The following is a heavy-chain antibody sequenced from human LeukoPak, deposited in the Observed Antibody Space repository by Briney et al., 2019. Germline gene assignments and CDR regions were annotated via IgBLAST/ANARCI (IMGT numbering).Heavy chain of an antibody. CDR3: SRALPYGDQDY. D-gene: IGHD4-17*01. CDR2: ISPGRRTT. J-gene: IGHJ4*02. CDR1: GFTFSSYS. V-gene: IGHV3-30*04. Sequence: GGSLRLSCAASGFTFSSYSIHWVRQAPGKGLEWVAVISPGRRTTYYTDSVKGRFTISRDNSKNTVYLQMNSLRGEDSAVYSCSRALPYGDQDYWGQGTLVTVSS.